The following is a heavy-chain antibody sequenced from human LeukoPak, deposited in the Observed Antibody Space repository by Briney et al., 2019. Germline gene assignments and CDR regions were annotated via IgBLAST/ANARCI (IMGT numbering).Heavy chain of an antibody. V-gene: IGHV3-9*01. J-gene: IGHJ4*02. CDR2: ISWNSGSI. D-gene: IGHD6-13*01. CDR1: GFTFDDYA. Sequence: GRSLRLSCAASGFTFDDYAMHWVRQAPGKGLEWVSGISWNSGSIGYADSVKGRFTISRDNAKNSLYLQMNSLRAEDTALYYCAKDSLPFIAAAGHVGDYWGQGTLATVSS. CDR3: AKDSLPFIAAAGHVGDY.